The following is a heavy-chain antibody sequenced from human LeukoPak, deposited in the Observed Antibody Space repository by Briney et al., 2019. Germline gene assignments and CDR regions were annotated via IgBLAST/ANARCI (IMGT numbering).Heavy chain of an antibody. Sequence: PGGSLRLSCAVSGFTFSSYSMSWVRQAPGKGLEWVSVIYSGGSTYYADSVKGRFTISRDNSKNTLYLQMNSLRAEDTAVYYCAKDLSTLGDSSGEPIPFDYWGQGTLVTVSS. CDR3: AKDLSTLGDSSGEPIPFDY. J-gene: IGHJ4*02. CDR1: GFTFSSYS. V-gene: IGHV3-23*03. D-gene: IGHD3-22*01. CDR2: IYSGGST.